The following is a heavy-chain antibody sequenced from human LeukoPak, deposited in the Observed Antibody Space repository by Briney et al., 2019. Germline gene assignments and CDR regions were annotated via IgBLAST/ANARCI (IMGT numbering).Heavy chain of an antibody. D-gene: IGHD6-13*01. CDR1: GGSINDITYY. CDR2: IYYSGST. CDR3: ARHVRKRGIAAAGSPGWFDP. J-gene: IGHJ5*02. V-gene: IGHV4-39*01. Sequence: PSETLSLTCTVSGGSINDITYYWGWIRQPPGKGLEWIGSIYYSGSTYYNPSLKSRVTISVDTSKNQFSLKLNSVTAADTAVYYCARHVRKRGIAAAGSPGWFDPWGQGTLVTVSS.